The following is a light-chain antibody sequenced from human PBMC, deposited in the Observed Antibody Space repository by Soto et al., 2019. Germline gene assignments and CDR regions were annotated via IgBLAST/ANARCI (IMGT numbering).Light chain of an antibody. Sequence: EIVMTQSPATLSVSPGERATLSCRASQSVSSNLAWYQQKPGQAPRLLIYVASTRATGIPARFSGSGSGTEFTLTISSLQSEDFAVYYCQQYNTWPPRYTFGQGTKLEIK. CDR2: VAS. CDR3: QQYNTWPPRYT. J-gene: IGKJ2*01. CDR1: QSVSSN. V-gene: IGKV3-15*01.